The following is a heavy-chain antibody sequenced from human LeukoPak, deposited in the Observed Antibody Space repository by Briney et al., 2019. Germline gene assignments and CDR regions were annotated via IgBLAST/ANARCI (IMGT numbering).Heavy chain of an antibody. J-gene: IGHJ3*02. D-gene: IGHD3-22*01. CDR2: MNPNSGNT. CDR1: GYTFTSYY. Sequence: ASVKVSCKASGYTFTSYYMHWVRQAPGQGLEWMGWMNPNSGNTGYAQKFQGRVTITRNTSISTAYMELSSLRSEDTAVYYCARGHRWFLDAFDIWGQGTMVTVSS. V-gene: IGHV1-8*01. CDR3: ARGHRWFLDAFDI.